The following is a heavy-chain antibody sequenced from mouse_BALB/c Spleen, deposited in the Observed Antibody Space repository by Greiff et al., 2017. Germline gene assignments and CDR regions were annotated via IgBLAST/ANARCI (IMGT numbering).Heavy chain of an antibody. CDR2: IWAGGST. CDR1: GFSLTSYG. V-gene: IGHV2-9*02. D-gene: IGHD2-1*01. Sequence: QVQLQQSGPGLVAPSQSLSITCTVSGFSLTSYGVHWVRQPPGKGLEWLGVIWAGGSTNYNSALMSRLSISKDNSKSQVFLKMNSLQTDDTAMYYCARRGYGNYEEFAYWGQGTLVTVSA. J-gene: IGHJ3*01. CDR3: ARRGYGNYEEFAY.